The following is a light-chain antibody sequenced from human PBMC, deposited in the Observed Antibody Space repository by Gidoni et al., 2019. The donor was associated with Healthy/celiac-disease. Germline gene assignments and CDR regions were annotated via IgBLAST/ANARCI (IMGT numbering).Light chain of an antibody. CDR1: NIGSKS. V-gene: IGLV3-21*02. Sequence: SYVLTQPPSVSVAPGQTARITCGGNNIGSKSVHWYQQKPGQDPVLVVYDGSDRPSGIPERFSGSNSGNTATLTISRVEAGDEADYYCQVWDSSSDHVVFGGGTKLTVL. J-gene: IGLJ2*01. CDR3: QVWDSSSDHVV. CDR2: DGS.